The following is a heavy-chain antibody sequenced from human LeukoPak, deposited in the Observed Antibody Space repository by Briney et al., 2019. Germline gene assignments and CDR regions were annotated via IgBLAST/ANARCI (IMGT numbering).Heavy chain of an antibody. V-gene: IGHV4-59*01. J-gene: IGHJ3*02. D-gene: IGHD3-10*01. CDR3: ARDVTFGRSYAFDI. CDR2: IYYSGST. CDR1: GGSISSYY. Sequence: SETLSLTCTVSGGSISSYYWSWIRQPPGKGLEWIGYIYYSGSTNYNPSLKSRVTISVDTSKNQFSLKLSSVTAADTAAYYCARDVTFGRSYAFDIWGQGTMVTVSS.